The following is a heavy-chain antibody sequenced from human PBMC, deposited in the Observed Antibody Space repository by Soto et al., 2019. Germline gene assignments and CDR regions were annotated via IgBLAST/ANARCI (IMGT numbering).Heavy chain of an antibody. CDR3: ARDGHPPTTRILTGSPGPIDY. CDR2: ISSSGSTI. V-gene: IGHV3-11*01. CDR1: GFTFSDYY. J-gene: IGHJ4*02. D-gene: IGHD3-9*01. Sequence: GGSLRLSCAASGFTFSDYYMSWIRQAPGKGLEWVSYISSSGSTIYYADSVKGRFTISRDNAKNSLYLQMNSLRAEDTAVYYCARDGHPPTTRILTGSPGPIDYWGQGTLVTVSS.